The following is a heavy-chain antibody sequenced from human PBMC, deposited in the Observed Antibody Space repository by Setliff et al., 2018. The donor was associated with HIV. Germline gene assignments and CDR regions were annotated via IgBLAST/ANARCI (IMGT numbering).Heavy chain of an antibody. CDR1: GFTFDDYT. V-gene: IGHV3-43D*04. CDR2: IIWNGGSK. CDR3: AKDNLYSSEIYQFDY. Sequence: GGSLRLSGAASGFTFDDYTMHWVRQAPGKGLEWISLIIWNGGSKDYAESVKGRFTISRDNSKNSLYLQMNSLGAEDTAVYYCAKDNLYSSEIYQFDYWGQGTMVTVSS. J-gene: IGHJ4*02. D-gene: IGHD3-10*01.